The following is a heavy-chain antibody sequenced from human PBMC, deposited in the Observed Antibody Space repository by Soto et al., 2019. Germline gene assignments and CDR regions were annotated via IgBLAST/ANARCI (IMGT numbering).Heavy chain of an antibody. J-gene: IGHJ6*04. V-gene: IGHV6-1*01. CDR2: TYYRSKWYN. CDR1: GDSVSSNSAA. D-gene: IGHD6-13*01. Sequence: SHTLSLTCAISGDSVSSNSAAWNWIRQSPSRGLEWLGRTYYRSKWYNDYAVSVKSRITINPDTSKNQFSLQLNSVTPEDTAVYYCTRDAAAGAGVYYYYGMDVCGEGTTVTVSS. CDR3: TRDAAAGAGVYYYYGMDV.